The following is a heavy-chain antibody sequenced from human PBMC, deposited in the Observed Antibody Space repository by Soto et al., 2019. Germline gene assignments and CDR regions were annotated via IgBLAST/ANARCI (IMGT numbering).Heavy chain of an antibody. V-gene: IGHV3-30-3*01. D-gene: IGHD3-22*01. CDR2: ISYDGSNK. J-gene: IGHJ4*02. Sequence: QVQLVESGGGVVQPGRSLRLSCAASGFTFSSYAMHWVRQAPGKGLEWVAVISYDGSNKYYADSVKGRFTISRDNSKSTLYLQMNSLRAEDTAVYYCARDIPIPMIVVAPFDYWGQGTLVTVSS. CDR3: ARDIPIPMIVVAPFDY. CDR1: GFTFSSYA.